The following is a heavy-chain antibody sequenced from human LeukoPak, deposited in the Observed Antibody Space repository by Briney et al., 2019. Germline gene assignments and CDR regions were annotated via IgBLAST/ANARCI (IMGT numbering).Heavy chain of an antibody. V-gene: IGHV1-18*01. D-gene: IGHD5-24*01. CDR3: ASGPLGEMATPGWFDP. J-gene: IGHJ5*02. CDR2: ISAYNGNT. Sequence: ASVKVSCKAFGYTFTSYGISWVRQAPGQGLEWMGWISAYNGNTNYAQKLQGRVTMTTDTSTSTAYMELRSLRSDDTAVYYCASGPLGEMATPGWFDPWGQGTLVTVSS. CDR1: GYTFTSYG.